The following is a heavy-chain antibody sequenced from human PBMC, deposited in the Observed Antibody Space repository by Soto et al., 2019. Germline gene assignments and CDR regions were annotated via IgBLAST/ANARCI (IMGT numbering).Heavy chain of an antibody. V-gene: IGHV3-64*01. CDR1: GFTFSSYA. D-gene: IGHD1-1*01. CDR3: ARGSRPTGTTSPLGWFDP. CDR2: ISSNGGST. Sequence: EVQLVESGGGLVQPGGSLRLSCAASGFTFSSYAMHWVRQAPGKGLEYVTAISSNGGSTYYANSVKGRFTISRDNSNNTLYLQMGSLRADDMAVYYCARGSRPTGTTSPLGWFDPWGQGTLVTVSS. J-gene: IGHJ5*02.